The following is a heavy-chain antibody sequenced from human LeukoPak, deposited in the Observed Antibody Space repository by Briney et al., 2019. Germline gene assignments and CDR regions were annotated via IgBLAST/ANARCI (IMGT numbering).Heavy chain of an antibody. Sequence: SQTLSLTCTVSGGSISSGSYYWSWIRQPAGKGLEWIGRIYTSGSTNYNPSLKSRVTISVDTSKNQFSLKLSSVTAADTAVYYCARYPWVVAATGFDYWGQGTLVTVSS. J-gene: IGHJ4*02. D-gene: IGHD2-15*01. CDR1: GGSISSGSYY. V-gene: IGHV4-61*02. CDR2: IYTSGST. CDR3: ARYPWVVAATGFDY.